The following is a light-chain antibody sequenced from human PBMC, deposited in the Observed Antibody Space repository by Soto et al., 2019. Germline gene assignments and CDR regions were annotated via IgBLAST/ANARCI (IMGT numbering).Light chain of an antibody. J-gene: IGLJ2*01. CDR2: GNS. CDR1: SSNIGAGYD. CDR3: QSYDSSLSGSV. Sequence: QSVLTQPPSVSGAPRQRVTISCTGSSSNIGAGYDVHWYQQLPGTAPKLLIYGNSNRPSGVPDRFSGSKSGTSASLAITGLQAEDEADYYCQSYDSSLSGSVFGGGTKLSVL. V-gene: IGLV1-40*01.